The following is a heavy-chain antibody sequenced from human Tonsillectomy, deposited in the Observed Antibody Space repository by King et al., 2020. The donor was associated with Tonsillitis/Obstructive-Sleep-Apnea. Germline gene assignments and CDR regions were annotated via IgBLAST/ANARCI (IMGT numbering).Heavy chain of an antibody. CDR1: GGSISSYY. Sequence: LQLQESGPGLVKPSETLSLTCTVSGGSISSYYWSWIRQPPGKGLEWIGYIYYSGSTNYNPSLKSRVTISVDTSKNQFSLKLSCVTAADTAVYYCARQKVGSTSWSYYYYYGMDVWGQGTTVTVSS. D-gene: IGHD2-2*01. V-gene: IGHV4-59*08. J-gene: IGHJ6*02. CDR2: IYYSGST. CDR3: ARQKVGSTSWSYYYYYGMDV.